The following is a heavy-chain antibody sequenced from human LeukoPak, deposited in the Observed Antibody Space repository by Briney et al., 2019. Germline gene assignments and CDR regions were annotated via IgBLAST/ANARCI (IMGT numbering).Heavy chain of an antibody. CDR2: IYYSGST. CDR1: GGSISSYY. J-gene: IGHJ6*02. Sequence: SETLSLTCTVSGGSISSYYWSWIRQPPGKGLEWIGYIYYSGSTNYNPSLKSRVTISVDTSKNQFSLKLSSVTAADTAVYYCARDFWSGYYTGEMDVWGQGTTVTVSS. D-gene: IGHD3-3*01. CDR3: ARDFWSGYYTGEMDV. V-gene: IGHV4-59*12.